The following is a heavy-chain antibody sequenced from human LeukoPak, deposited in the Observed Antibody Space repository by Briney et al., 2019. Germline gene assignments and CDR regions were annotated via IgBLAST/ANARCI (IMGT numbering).Heavy chain of an antibody. V-gene: IGHV4-39*07. CDR3: ASRKLGNDY. CDR2: IYYSGST. Sequence: SGTLSLTCTVSGGSISSSSYYWGWIRQPPGKGLEWIGSIYYSGSTYYNPSLKSRVTISADTSKNQFSLNLSSVTAADTAVYYCASRKLGNDYWGQGTLVTVSS. CDR1: GGSISSSSYY. J-gene: IGHJ4*02. D-gene: IGHD7-27*01.